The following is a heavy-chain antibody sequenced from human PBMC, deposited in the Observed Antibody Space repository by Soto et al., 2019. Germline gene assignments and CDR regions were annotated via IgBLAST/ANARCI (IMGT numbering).Heavy chain of an antibody. V-gene: IGHV3-9*01. J-gene: IGHJ6*03. CDR3: AKDSTSNYYYMDV. Sequence: EVQLVESGGGLVQPGRSLRLSCAASGFTFDDYAMHWVRQAPGKGLERVSGISWNSGSIGYADSVKGRFTISRDNAKNSLYLQMNSLRDEDTALYYCAKDSTSNYYYMDVWGKGTTVTVSS. CDR1: GFTFDDYA. CDR2: ISWNSGSI. D-gene: IGHD2-2*01.